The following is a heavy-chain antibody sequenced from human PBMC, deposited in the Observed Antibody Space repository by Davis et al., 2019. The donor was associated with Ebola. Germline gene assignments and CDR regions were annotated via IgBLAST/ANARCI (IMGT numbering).Heavy chain of an antibody. D-gene: IGHD7-27*01. J-gene: IGHJ4*02. CDR2: ISWNSGNI. V-gene: IGHV3-9*01. CDR3: SSSQTGD. Sequence: SLKISCAASGFTFDDYALHWVRQAPGKGLEWVSSISWNSGNIVYADSVKGRFTNSRDNAKKSLNLQMSSRRVEDTAVYYCSSSQTGDWGQGTLVTVSS. CDR1: GFTFDDYA.